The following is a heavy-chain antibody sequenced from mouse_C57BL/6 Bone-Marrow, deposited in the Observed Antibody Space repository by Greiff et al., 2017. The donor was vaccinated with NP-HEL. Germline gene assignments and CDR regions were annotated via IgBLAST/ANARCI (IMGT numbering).Heavy chain of an antibody. CDR1: GYTFTSYW. Sequence: QVHVKQPGAELVKPGASVKMSCKASGYTFTSYWITWVKQRPGQGLEWIGDIYPGSGSTNYNEKFKSKATLTVDTSSSPAYMQLSSLTSEDSAVYYCARPYYGSSYDYWGQGTTLTVSS. CDR2: IYPGSGST. D-gene: IGHD1-1*01. J-gene: IGHJ2*01. CDR3: ARPYYGSSYDY. V-gene: IGHV1-55*01.